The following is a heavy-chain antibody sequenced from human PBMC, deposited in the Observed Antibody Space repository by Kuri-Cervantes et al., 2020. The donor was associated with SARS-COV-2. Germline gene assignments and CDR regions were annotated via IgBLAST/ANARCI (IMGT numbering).Heavy chain of an antibody. V-gene: IGHV3-30-3*01. CDR1: GFTFSSYA. J-gene: IGHJ4*02. D-gene: IGHD5-18*01. CDR2: ISYDGSNK. CDR3: ARDRNPYSYGPLFDY. Sequence: GESLKISCAASGFTFSSYAMHWVRQAPGKGLEWVAVISYDGSNKYYADSVKGRFTISRDNSKNTLYLQMNSLRSDDTAVYYCARDRNPYSYGPLFDYWGQGTLVTVSS.